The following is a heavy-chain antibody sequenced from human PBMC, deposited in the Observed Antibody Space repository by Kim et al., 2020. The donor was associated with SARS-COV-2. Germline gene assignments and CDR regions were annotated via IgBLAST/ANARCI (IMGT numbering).Heavy chain of an antibody. Sequence: GGSLRLSCAASGFTFSNNWLSWVRQAPGKGLEWVANIKEDGSEKYYVDSVKGRFTMSRDNAKNSVYLQMDSLRAEDTAMYYCVKMLGSMSQFDYWGQGTLVTVSS. CDR2: IKEDGSEK. J-gene: IGHJ4*02. CDR1: GFTFSNNW. CDR3: VKMLGSMSQFDY. V-gene: IGHV3-7*01. D-gene: IGHD2-2*01.